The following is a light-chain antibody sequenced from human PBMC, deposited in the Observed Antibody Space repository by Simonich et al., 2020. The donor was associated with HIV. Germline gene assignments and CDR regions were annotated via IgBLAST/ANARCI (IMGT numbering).Light chain of an antibody. J-gene: IGKJ1*01. CDR2: GAS. CDR3: QQYNNWPRT. CDR1: QSVAIN. V-gene: IGKV3-15*01. Sequence: EIVMTQSPATLSVSPGERATLSCRTSQSVAINLAWYQQKPGQAPRLLIYGASSRATGIPARFSGSGSGTEFTLTINRMQSEDFAVYYCQQYNNWPRTFGLGTKVEMK.